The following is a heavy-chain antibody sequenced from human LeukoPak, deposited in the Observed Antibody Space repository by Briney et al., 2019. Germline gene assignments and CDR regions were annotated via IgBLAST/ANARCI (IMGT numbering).Heavy chain of an antibody. V-gene: IGHV3-48*02. Sequence: GGSLRLSCAGSGFIFSDYSMNWVRQAPGKGLEWVSYIRYSDTTSYADSVKGRFTISRDDAKNSLYLQMDSLRDEDTAVYYCVRDKDWGFDFWGQGTLVTVSS. D-gene: IGHD7-27*01. CDR1: GFIFSDYS. CDR2: IRYSDTT. J-gene: IGHJ4*02. CDR3: VRDKDWGFDF.